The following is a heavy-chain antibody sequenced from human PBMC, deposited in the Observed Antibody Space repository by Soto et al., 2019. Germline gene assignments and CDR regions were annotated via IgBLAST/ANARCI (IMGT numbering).Heavy chain of an antibody. J-gene: IGHJ4*02. D-gene: IGHD3-16*01. V-gene: IGHV4-59*01. Sequence: SETLSLTCTVSGGSISSYYWSWIRQPPGKGLEWIGYIYYSGSTNYNPSLKSRVTISVDTSKNQFSLKLSSVTAADTAVYYCAREDLTQPSLIFDYWGQGTLVTVSS. CDR1: GGSISSYY. CDR3: AREDLTQPSLIFDY. CDR2: IYYSGST.